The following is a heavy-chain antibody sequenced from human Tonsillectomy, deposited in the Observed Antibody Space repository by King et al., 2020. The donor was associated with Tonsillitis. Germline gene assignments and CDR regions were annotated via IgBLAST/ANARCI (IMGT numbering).Heavy chain of an antibody. V-gene: IGHV5-10-1*03. CDR1: GYTFSRYW. CDR2: IDPSDSYT. J-gene: IGHJ4*02. Sequence: QLVQSGAEVKEPGESLRISCKGSGYTFSRYWITWVRQMPGKGLEWMGRIDPSDSYTNYSPSFQGLVTISTDNSISTAYLQWSSLQASDTAMYYCARIAYGGGDCYSATFDYWGQGTLITVSS. CDR3: ARIAYGGGDCYSATFDY. D-gene: IGHD2-21*02.